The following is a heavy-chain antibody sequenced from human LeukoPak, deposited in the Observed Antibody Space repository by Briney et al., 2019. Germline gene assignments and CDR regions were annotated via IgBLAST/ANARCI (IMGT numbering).Heavy chain of an antibody. CDR3: AREYSSPLWYYYMDV. Sequence: ASVKVSCKASGGTFSSYAISWVRQAPGQGLEWMGRIIPIFGTANYAQKFQGRATITTDESTSTAYMELSSLRSEDTAVYYCAREYSSPLWYYYMDVWGKGTTVTVSS. J-gene: IGHJ6*03. D-gene: IGHD6-13*01. CDR1: GGTFSSYA. CDR2: IIPIFGTA. V-gene: IGHV1-69*05.